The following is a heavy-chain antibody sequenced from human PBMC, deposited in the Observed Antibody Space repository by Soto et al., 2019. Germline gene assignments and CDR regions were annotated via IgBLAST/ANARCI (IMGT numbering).Heavy chain of an antibody. CDR1: GCTCSSYA. Sequence: CGFLRLPCAASGCTCSSYARXRVRQAPGKGLEWVSAISGSGGSTYYADSVKGRFTISRDNSKNTMYLQMNSLRAEDTAVYYCAKTFPAYGGNSGHGHWFDPRGQGTLVTVSS. D-gene: IGHD4-17*01. J-gene: IGHJ5*02. V-gene: IGHV3-23*01. CDR3: AKTFPAYGGNSGHGHWFDP. CDR2: ISGSGGST.